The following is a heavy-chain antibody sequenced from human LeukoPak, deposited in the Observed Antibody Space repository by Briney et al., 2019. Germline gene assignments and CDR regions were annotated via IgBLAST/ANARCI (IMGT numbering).Heavy chain of an antibody. Sequence: GASVKVSRKASGGTFSSYAISWVRQAPGQGLEWMGWMNPNSGNTGYAQKFQGRVTMTRNTSISTAYMELSSLRSEDTAVYYCATLIVVTNVFDIWGQGTMVTVSS. CDR1: GGTFSSYA. J-gene: IGHJ3*02. CDR2: MNPNSGNT. CDR3: ATLIVVTNVFDI. D-gene: IGHD3-22*01. V-gene: IGHV1-8*02.